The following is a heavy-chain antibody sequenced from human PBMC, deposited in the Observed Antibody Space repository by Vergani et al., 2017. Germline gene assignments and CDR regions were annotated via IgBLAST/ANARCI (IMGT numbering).Heavy chain of an antibody. J-gene: IGHJ6*03. Sequence: QVQLQQWGGGLLKPSETLSLTCVVNGGSFTSYHWTWIRQSPGEGLEWVGDIDHTGRPDYNPSLKGRLTMSVDKSRNQFSLTLNSVTATDTAIYFCARVNTETNGHLYYYYYMDVWGKGTAVTVS. CDR1: GGSFTSYH. CDR3: ARVNTETNGHLYYYYYMDV. D-gene: IGHD4-11*01. CDR2: IDHTGRP. V-gene: IGHV4-34*01.